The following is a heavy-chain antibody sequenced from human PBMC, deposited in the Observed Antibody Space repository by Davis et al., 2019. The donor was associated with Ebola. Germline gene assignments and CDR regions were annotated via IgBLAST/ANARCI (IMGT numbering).Heavy chain of an antibody. V-gene: IGHV4-34*01. CDR3: ARDTQWLVQGAFDI. J-gene: IGHJ3*02. D-gene: IGHD6-19*01. Sequence: SETLSLTFAVYGGSFSGYYWSWIRQPPGKGLEWIGEINHSGSTNYNPSLKSRVTISVDKSKNQFSLKLSSVTAADTAVYYCARDTQWLVQGAFDIWGQGTMVTVSS. CDR2: INHSGST. CDR1: GGSFSGYY.